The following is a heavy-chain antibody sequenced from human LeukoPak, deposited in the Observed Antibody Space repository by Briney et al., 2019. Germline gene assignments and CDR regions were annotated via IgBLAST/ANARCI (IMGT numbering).Heavy chain of an antibody. CDR1: GFTFSNYW. V-gene: IGHV3-7*01. Sequence: GGSLRLSCAASGFTFSNYWMTWVRQAPGKGLEWVANIKQDGTETWYVDSVKGRFTISRDNAKNSLYLQMNSLRAEDTAVYYCARDLAVAEGDYWGQGTLVTVSS. CDR3: ARDLAVAEGDY. CDR2: IKQDGTET. J-gene: IGHJ4*02. D-gene: IGHD6-19*01.